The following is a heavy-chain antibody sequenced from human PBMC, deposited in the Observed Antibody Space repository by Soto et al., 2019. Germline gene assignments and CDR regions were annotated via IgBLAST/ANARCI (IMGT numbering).Heavy chain of an antibody. D-gene: IGHD3-10*01. CDR2: IYYSGST. J-gene: IGHJ4*02. Sequence: PSETLSLTCTVSGGSISSGDYYWSWIRQPPGKGLEWIGYIYYSGSTYYNPSLKSRVTISVDTSKNQFSLKLSSVTAADTAVYYCASGLYYYGSGSYYFRNHHHFDYWGQGTLVTVSS. V-gene: IGHV4-30-4*01. CDR3: ASGLYYYGSGSYYFRNHHHFDY. CDR1: GGSISSGDYY.